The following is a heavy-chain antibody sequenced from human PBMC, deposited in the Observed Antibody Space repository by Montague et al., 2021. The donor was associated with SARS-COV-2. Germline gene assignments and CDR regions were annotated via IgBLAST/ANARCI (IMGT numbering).Heavy chain of an antibody. D-gene: IGHD3-9*01. J-gene: IGHJ5*02. CDR3: AGAERYFGPLDP. V-gene: IGHV4-59*01. Sequence: SETLSLTCAVSGGSAYWNWIRRPPGKGLEWIGNVYYKGSPTYSPSLRDRVTISLDSPNQVSLRLNYVTAADSAVYYCAGAERYFGPLDPWGLGITVIVSS. CDR2: VYYKGSP. CDR1: GGSAY.